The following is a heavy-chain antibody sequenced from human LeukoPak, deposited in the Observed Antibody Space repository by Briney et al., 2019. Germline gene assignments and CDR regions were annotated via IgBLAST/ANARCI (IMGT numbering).Heavy chain of an antibody. CDR1: RFTFSSYG. CDR2: IRHDGSYQ. CDR3: AKNRDSSDYPRDFDY. J-gene: IGHJ4*02. V-gene: IGHV3-30*02. Sequence: GGSLRLSCAASRFTFSSYGMHWVRQTPGKGLEGVAFIRHDGSYQQYADSVKGRFTVSRDNSKDTVYLQMNRLRTEDTAVYYCAKNRDSSDYPRDFDYWGQGTLVTVSS. D-gene: IGHD3-22*01.